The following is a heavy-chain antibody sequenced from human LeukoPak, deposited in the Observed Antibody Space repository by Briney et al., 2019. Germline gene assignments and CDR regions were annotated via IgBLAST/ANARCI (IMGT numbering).Heavy chain of an antibody. V-gene: IGHV4-30-4*01. J-gene: IGHJ4*02. CDR2: IYYSGST. CDR1: GGSISSGDYY. CDR3: AREGYYDSSGYLFDY. D-gene: IGHD3-22*01. Sequence: SSETLSLTCTVSGGSISSGDYYWSWIRQPPGKGPEWIGYIYYSGSTYYNPSLKSRVTISVDTSKNQFSLKLSSVTAADTAVYYCAREGYYDSSGYLFDYWGQGTLVTVSS.